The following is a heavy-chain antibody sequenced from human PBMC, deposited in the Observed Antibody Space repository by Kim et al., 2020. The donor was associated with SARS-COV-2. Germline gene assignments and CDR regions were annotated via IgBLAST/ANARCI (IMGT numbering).Heavy chain of an antibody. V-gene: IGHV3-30*18. J-gene: IGHJ6*02. CDR1: GFTFSSYG. D-gene: IGHD5-12*01. CDR3: AKACRDGYNWYYYYYGVDV. Sequence: GGSLRLSCAASGFTFSSYGMHWVRQAPGKGLEWVAVISYDGSNKYYADSVKGRFTISRDNSKNTLYLQMNSLRAEDTAVYYCAKACRDGYNWYYYYYGVDVWGQGTTVTVSS. CDR2: ISYDGSNK.